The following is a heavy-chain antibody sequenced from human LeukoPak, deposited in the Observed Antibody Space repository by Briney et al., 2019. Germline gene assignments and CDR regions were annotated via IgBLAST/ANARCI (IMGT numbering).Heavy chain of an antibody. J-gene: IGHJ6*02. CDR3: ARDNSGQLAQTGYYYYGMDV. V-gene: IGHV3-30*04. Sequence: PGGSLRLSCAASGFTFSNYAMNWARQAPGKGLEWVAVISYDGSNKYFPDSVQGRFTISRDNSKNTLYLQMNSLRAEDTAVYYCARDNSGQLAQTGYYYYGMDVWGQGTTVTVSS. D-gene: IGHD6-6*01. CDR2: ISYDGSNK. CDR1: GFTFSNYA.